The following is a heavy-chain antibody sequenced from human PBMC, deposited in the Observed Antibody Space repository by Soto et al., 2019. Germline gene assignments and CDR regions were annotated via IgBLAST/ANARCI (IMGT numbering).Heavy chain of an antibody. CDR2: INNGGST. CDR3: ARGRGDGYNQDWNFDL. CDR1: GGSFSDYY. V-gene: IGHV4-34*01. Sequence: QVHLQQWGAGLLKPSETLSLTCAVYGGSFSDYYWSWIRQPPGKGLEWIGEINNGGSTNYNPSLKSRVSMSVGTSNNQFSLKLTSVTAADTAVYYCARGRGDGYNQDWNFDLLGRGTLVTVSS. D-gene: IGHD1-1*01. J-gene: IGHJ2*01.